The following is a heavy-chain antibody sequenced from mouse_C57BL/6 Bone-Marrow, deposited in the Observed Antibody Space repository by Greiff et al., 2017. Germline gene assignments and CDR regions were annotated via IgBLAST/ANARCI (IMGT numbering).Heavy chain of an antibody. CDR3: TTRFGYYGRYYAMDY. D-gene: IGHD1-1*01. Sequence: VQLKQSGAELVRPGASVKLSCTASGFNIKDYYMHWVKQRPEQGLEWIGRIDPEDGDTEYAPKFQGKATVTADTSSNTAYLQLSSLTSEDTAVYYCTTRFGYYGRYYAMDYWGQGTSVTVSS. V-gene: IGHV14-1*01. CDR2: IDPEDGDT. J-gene: IGHJ4*01. CDR1: GFNIKDYY.